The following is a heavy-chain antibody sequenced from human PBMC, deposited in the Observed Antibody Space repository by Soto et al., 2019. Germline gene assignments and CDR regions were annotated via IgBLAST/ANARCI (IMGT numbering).Heavy chain of an antibody. J-gene: IGHJ1*01. CDR1: GGSISSYY. CDR2: VYTSGST. Sequence: QVQLQESSPGLVKPSETLSLTCSVSGGSISSYYWSWIRQPAGKGLEWIGRVYTSGSTNYSPSLKSRVTMSVDTSKNQFYLKLRSMTAADTAVYYCARGSSSSWSDYFQHWGQGTLVTVSS. CDR3: ARGSSSSWSDYFQH. V-gene: IGHV4-4*07. D-gene: IGHD6-13*01.